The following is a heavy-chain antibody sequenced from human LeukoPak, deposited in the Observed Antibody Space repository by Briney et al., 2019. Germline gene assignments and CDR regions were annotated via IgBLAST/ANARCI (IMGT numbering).Heavy chain of an antibody. CDR3: AKGAAYGSGRNLLNWFDP. Sequence: GGSLRLSRAASGFTFDDYAMHWVRQAPGKGLEWVSGISWNSGSIGYADSVKGRFTISRDNAKNSLYLKMNSLRAEDTALYYCAKGAAYGSGRNLLNWFDPWGQGTLVTVSS. V-gene: IGHV3-9*01. CDR2: ISWNSGSI. D-gene: IGHD3-10*01. J-gene: IGHJ5*02. CDR1: GFTFDDYA.